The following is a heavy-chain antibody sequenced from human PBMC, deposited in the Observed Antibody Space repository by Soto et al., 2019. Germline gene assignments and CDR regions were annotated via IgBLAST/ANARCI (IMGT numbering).Heavy chain of an antibody. J-gene: IGHJ6*02. D-gene: IGHD3-22*01. Sequence: PGGSLRLSCAASGFTFSTYWMSWVRQAPGKGLEWVANIKEDGSEKYYVDSVEGRFTISRDNAKNSLYLQTTSLGAEDTALYYCARGWGYFDSSGFPYLYAMDVWGQGTTVTVSS. CDR3: ARGWGYFDSSGFPYLYAMDV. CDR1: GFTFSTYW. V-gene: IGHV3-7*01. CDR2: IKEDGSEK.